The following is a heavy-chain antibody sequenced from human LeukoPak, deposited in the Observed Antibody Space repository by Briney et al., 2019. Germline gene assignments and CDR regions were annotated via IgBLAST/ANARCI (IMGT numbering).Heavy chain of an antibody. CDR2: IYYSGST. D-gene: IGHD4-17*01. CDR3: ARHALEPHYGDYVKSPDRYFDL. V-gene: IGHV4-59*08. J-gene: IGHJ2*01. Sequence: SETLSLTCTVSGGSISSYYWSWTRQPPGKGLEWIGYIYYSGSTNYNPSLKSRVTISVDTSKNQFSLKLSSVTAADTAVYYCARHALEPHYGDYVKSPDRYFDLWGRGTLVTVSS. CDR1: GGSISSYY.